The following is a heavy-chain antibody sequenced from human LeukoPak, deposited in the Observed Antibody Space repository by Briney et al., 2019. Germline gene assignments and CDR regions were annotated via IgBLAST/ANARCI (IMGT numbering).Heavy chain of an antibody. V-gene: IGHV2-5*02. CDR3: ARRLDWDPRERWFDP. J-gene: IGHJ5*02. CDR2: IYCDDDK. D-gene: IGHD3/OR15-3a*01. Sequence: SGPTLVKPTQTLTLTCTFSGFSLSTSGVGVGWIRQPPGKALEWLSLIYCDDDKRYRPSLKSRLTITKDTSKNQVVLTMTNMDPVDTATYYCARRLDWDPRERWFDPWGQGTLVTVSS. CDR1: GFSLSTSGVG.